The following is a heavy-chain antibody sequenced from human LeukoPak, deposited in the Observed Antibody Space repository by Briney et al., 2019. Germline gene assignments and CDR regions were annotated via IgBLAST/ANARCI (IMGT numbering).Heavy chain of an antibody. Sequence: GASVKVSCKASGYTFTGYYIRWVRQAPGQGLEWMGRINPKSGGTNYAQKLQGGVTMTRDTSISTAYMELSRLTSDDTAVYYCAREIDGSSWYHFDYWGQGTLVTVSS. J-gene: IGHJ4*02. V-gene: IGHV1-2*06. CDR2: INPKSGGT. CDR1: GYTFTGYY. D-gene: IGHD6-13*01. CDR3: AREIDGSSWYHFDY.